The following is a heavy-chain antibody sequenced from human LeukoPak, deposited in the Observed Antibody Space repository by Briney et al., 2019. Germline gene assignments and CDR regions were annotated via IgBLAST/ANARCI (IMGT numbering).Heavy chain of an antibody. CDR2: ISYDGSNK. V-gene: IGHV3-30*04. CDR1: GFTFSSYA. CDR3: AKDQSLQTVSSSWYRGYYYYYGMDV. D-gene: IGHD6-13*01. Sequence: GGSLRLSCAASGFTFSSYAMHWVRQAPGKGLEWVAVISYDGSNKYYADSVKGRFTISRDNSKNTLYLQMNSLRAEDTAVYYCAKDQSLQTVSSSWYRGYYYYYGMDVWGQGTTVTVSS. J-gene: IGHJ6*02.